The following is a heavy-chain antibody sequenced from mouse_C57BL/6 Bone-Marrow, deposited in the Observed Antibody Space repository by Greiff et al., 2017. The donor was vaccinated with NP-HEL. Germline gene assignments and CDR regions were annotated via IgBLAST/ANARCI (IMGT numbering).Heavy chain of an antibody. Sequence: VMLVESGPGLVQPSQSLSITCTVSGFSLTSYGVHWVRQSPGKGLEWLGVIWSGGSTDYNAAFISRLSISKDNSKSQVFFKMNSLQDDDTAIYYCARNEFITTSSFACWGQGTLVTVSA. CDR2: IWSGGST. CDR1: GFSLTSYG. V-gene: IGHV2-2*01. D-gene: IGHD1-1*01. J-gene: IGHJ3*01. CDR3: ARNEFITTSSFAC.